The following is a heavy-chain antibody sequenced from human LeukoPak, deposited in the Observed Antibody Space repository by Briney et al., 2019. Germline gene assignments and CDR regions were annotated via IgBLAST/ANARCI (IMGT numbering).Heavy chain of an antibody. D-gene: IGHD2-2*02. Sequence: SVKVSCKASGGTFSSYAISWVRQAPGQGLEWMGGIIPIFGTANYAQKFQGGVTITADESTSTAYMELSSLRSEDTAVYYCARGQYQLLYEKYNWFDPWGQGTLVTVSA. CDR2: IIPIFGTA. CDR1: GGTFSSYA. CDR3: ARGQYQLLYEKYNWFDP. V-gene: IGHV1-69*13. J-gene: IGHJ5*02.